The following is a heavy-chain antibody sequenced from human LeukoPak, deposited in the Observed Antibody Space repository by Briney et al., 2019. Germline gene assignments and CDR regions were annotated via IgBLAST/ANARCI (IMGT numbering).Heavy chain of an antibody. V-gene: IGHV4-34*01. CDR3: ARGLRVRAARLFPRPHFDY. Sequence: SETLSLTCAVYGGSFSGYYWSWIRQPPGKGLEWIGEINHSGSTNYNPSLKSRVTISVDTSKNQFSLKLSSVTAADTAVYYCARGLRVRAARLFPRPHFDYWGQGTLVTVSS. CDR1: GGSFSGYY. J-gene: IGHJ4*02. D-gene: IGHD6-6*01. CDR2: INHSGST.